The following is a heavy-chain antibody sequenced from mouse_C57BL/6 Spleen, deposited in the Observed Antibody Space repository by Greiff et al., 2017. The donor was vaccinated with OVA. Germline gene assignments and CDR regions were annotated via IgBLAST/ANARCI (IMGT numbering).Heavy chain of an antibody. CDR1: GYTFTSYW. J-gene: IGHJ2*01. V-gene: IGHV1-59*01. CDR3: EESGTEVGYLDY. Sequence: QVQLQQPGAELVRPGTSVKLSCKASGYTFTSYWMHWVKQRPGQGLEWIGVIDPSDSYTNYNQKFKGKATLTVATSSSTAYMQLSTLTSEDSAVSYGEESGTEVGYLDYWAKAPLSQSPQ. CDR2: IDPSDSYT.